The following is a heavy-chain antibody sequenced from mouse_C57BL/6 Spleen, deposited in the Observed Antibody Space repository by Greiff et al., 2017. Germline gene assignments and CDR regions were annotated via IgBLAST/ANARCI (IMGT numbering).Heavy chain of an antibody. J-gene: IGHJ4*01. Sequence: EVKLMESGGGLVQPGGSLKLSCAASGFTFSDYYMYWVRQTPEKRLEWVAYISNGGGSTYYPDTVKGRFTISRDNAKNTLYLQMSRLKSEDTAMYYWARHEVRRDYAMDYWGQGTSVTVSS. CDR1: GFTFSDYY. CDR3: ARHEVRRDYAMDY. D-gene: IGHD2-14*01. CDR2: ISNGGGST. V-gene: IGHV5-12*01.